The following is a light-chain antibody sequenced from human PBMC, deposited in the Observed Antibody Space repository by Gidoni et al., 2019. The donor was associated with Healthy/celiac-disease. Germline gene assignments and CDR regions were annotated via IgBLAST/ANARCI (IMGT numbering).Light chain of an antibody. J-gene: IGKJ4*01. CDR2: DAS. V-gene: IGKV3-11*01. Sequence: EIVLTQSPATLSLSPGESATLSCRPSQSVSSYLAWYQQKPGQAPRLLIYDASNRATGIPARFSGSGSGTDFTLTISSLEPEDFAVYYCQQRSNWPLTFGGGTKVEIK. CDR3: QQRSNWPLT. CDR1: QSVSSY.